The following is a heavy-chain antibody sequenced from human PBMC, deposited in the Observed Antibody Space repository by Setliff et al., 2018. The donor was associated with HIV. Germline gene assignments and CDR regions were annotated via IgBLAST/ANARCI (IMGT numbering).Heavy chain of an antibody. CDR1: GFTFSDHY. D-gene: IGHD1-26*01. V-gene: IGHV3-11*05. CDR2: ISSRSRYT. CDR3: ARGNIGDSGSSFGNWFDP. Sequence: GGSLRLSCAASGFTFSDHYMSWIRQAPGKGLEWVSYISSRSRYTNYADSVKGRFTISRDNAKNSLYLQMNSLRAEDTAVYYCARGNIGDSGSSFGNWFDPWGQGTLVTVSS. J-gene: IGHJ5*02.